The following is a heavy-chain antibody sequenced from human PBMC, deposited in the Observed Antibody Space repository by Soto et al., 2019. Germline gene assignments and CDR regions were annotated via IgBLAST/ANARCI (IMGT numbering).Heavy chain of an antibody. CDR1: GFTFSNCW. D-gene: IGHD3-10*01. CDR3: ARGGLHAYYKDN. V-gene: IGHV3-74*01. Sequence: EVQLVESGGGLVQPGGSLRLSCEASGFTFSNCWMHWVRQAPGEGLVWVSRIDRYGSTTNYADSVKGRFTVSRDNARNTLYLQMNSMRAEETAIYYCARGGLHAYYKDNWGQGILVTVSS. CDR2: IDRYGSTT. J-gene: IGHJ4*02.